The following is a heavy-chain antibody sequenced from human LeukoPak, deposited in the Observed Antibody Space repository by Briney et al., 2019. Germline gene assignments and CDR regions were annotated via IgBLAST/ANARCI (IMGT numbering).Heavy chain of an antibody. CDR2: VRGNGGDT. D-gene: IGHD2-21*02. J-gene: IGHJ4*02. CDR1: GFTFSSYT. Sequence: GGSLRLSCAASGFTFSSYTMTWVRQAPGKGLEWVSRVRGNGGDTSYADSVKGCFTISRDNSKNTLYLQMSSLRAEDTAVYYCAKGAGMYVTAPDYWGQGTLVTVSS. V-gene: IGHV3-23*01. CDR3: AKGAGMYVTAPDY.